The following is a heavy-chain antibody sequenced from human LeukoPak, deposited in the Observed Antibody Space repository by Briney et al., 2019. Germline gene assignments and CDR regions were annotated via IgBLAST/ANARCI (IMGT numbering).Heavy chain of an antibody. CDR2: IRYDGSNK. D-gene: IGHD1-26*01. CDR1: GFIFSSYG. Sequence: PGGSLRPSCAASGFIFSSYGMHWVRQAPGKGLEWVAFIRYDGSNKYYADSVKGRFTISRDNSKNTLYLQMNSLRAEDTAVYYCAKDQLGATGNYWGQGTLVTVSS. J-gene: IGHJ4*02. CDR3: AKDQLGATGNY. V-gene: IGHV3-30*02.